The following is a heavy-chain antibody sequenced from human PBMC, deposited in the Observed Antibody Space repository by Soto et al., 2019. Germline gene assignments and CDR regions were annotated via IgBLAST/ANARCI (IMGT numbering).Heavy chain of an antibody. CDR2: IIPIFGTA. D-gene: IGHD6-13*01. Sequence: QVPLVQSGAEVKKPGSSVKVSCKASGGTFSSYAISWVRQAPGQGLEWMGGIIPIFGTANYAQKFQGRVTITADESTSTAYMELSSLRSEDTAVYYCARGPYSSSWYGDYYYGMDVWGQGTTVTVSS. CDR1: GGTFSSYA. J-gene: IGHJ6*02. CDR3: ARGPYSSSWYGDYYYGMDV. V-gene: IGHV1-69*01.